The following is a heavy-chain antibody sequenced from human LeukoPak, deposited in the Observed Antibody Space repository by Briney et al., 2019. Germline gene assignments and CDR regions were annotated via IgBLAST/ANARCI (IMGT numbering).Heavy chain of an antibody. CDR3: ARGETDILTGYVY. CDR1: GGSFSGYY. Sequence: SETLSLTCAVYGGSFSGYYWSWIRQPPGKGLEWIGEINHSGSTNYNPSLKSRVTISVDTSKNQFSLKLSSVTAADTAVYYCARGETDILTGYVYWGQGTLVTVSS. D-gene: IGHD3-9*01. CDR2: INHSGST. V-gene: IGHV4-34*01. J-gene: IGHJ4*02.